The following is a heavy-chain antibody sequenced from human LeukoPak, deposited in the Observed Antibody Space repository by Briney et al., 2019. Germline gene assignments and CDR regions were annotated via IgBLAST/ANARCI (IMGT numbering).Heavy chain of an antibody. Sequence: PSETLSLTCTVSGGSISSGGYYWSWIRQHPGKGLEWIGYIYYSGSTYYNPSLKSRVTISVDTSKNQFSLKLSSVTAADTAVYYCARGGSIYYYYGMDVWGQGTTATVSS. CDR3: ARGGSIYYYYGMDV. CDR2: IYYSGST. V-gene: IGHV4-31*03. J-gene: IGHJ6*02. CDR1: GGSISSGGYY. D-gene: IGHD2/OR15-2a*01.